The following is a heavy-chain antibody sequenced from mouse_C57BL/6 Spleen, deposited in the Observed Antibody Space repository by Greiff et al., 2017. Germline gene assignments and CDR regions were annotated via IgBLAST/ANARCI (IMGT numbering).Heavy chain of an antibody. CDR3: ARNGYYDFDY. CDR2: ISSGSSTI. Sequence: EVQLQESGGGLVKPGGSLKLSCAASGFTFSDYGMHWVRQAPEKGLEWVAYISSGSSTIYYADTVKGRFTISRDNAKNTLFLQMTSLRSEDTAMYYCARNGYYDFDYWGQGTTLTVSS. V-gene: IGHV5-17*01. J-gene: IGHJ2*01. CDR1: GFTFSDYG. D-gene: IGHD2-3*01.